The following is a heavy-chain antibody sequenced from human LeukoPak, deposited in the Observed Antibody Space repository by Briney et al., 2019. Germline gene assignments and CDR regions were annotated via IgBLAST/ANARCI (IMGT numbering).Heavy chain of an antibody. CDR3: VSGYSSGWYVGGIDY. Sequence: PGGSLRLSCAASGFTFSNYWMHWVRQAPGKGLVWVAHIKSDGSSTSYADFVMGRFTTSRDNAKNTLYLQMNSLRAEDTAVYYCVSGYSSGWYVGGIDYWGQGTLVTVSS. CDR2: IKSDGSST. CDR1: GFTFSNYW. V-gene: IGHV3-74*01. D-gene: IGHD6-19*01. J-gene: IGHJ4*02.